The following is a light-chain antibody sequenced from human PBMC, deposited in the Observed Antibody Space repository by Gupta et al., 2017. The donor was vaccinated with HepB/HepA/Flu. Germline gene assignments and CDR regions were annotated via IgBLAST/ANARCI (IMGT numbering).Light chain of an antibody. CDR2: TAS. CDR3: QQFNSYPIT. V-gene: IGKV1-9*01. J-gene: IGKJ5*01. CDR1: QDINSY. Sequence: DIQLTQSPSFLSASVRDRVTITCRASQDINSYLIWYQQKPGKAPNLLIYTASTLKGGVPSRFSGSGSGTEFTLTISSLQPEDFATYYCQQFNSYPITFGQGTRLDIK.